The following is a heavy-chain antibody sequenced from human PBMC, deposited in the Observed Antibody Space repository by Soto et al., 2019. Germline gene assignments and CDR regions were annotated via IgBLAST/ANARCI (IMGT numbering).Heavy chain of an antibody. CDR3: ARSPNWNYGGDAFEI. J-gene: IGHJ3*02. CDR1: GFTVSSNY. CDR2: IYSGGST. V-gene: IGHV3-53*01. D-gene: IGHD1-7*01. Sequence: AGSLRLSCAASGFTVSSNYMSWVRQAPGKGLEWVSVIYSGGSTYYADSVKGRFTISRDNSKNTLYLQMNSLRAEDTAVYYCARSPNWNYGGDAFEIWGQGTMVTVAS.